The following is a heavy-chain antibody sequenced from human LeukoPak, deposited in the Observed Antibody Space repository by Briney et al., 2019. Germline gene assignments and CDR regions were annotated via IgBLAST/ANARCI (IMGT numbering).Heavy chain of an antibody. CDR2: ISWNSGSI. Sequence: PGRSLRLSCAASGFTFDDYAMHWVRQAPGKGLEWVSGISWNSGSIGYADSVKGRFTISRDNAKNSLYLQMNSLRAEDTALYYCAKDIGSSDPSSYFDYWGLGTLVTVSS. CDR3: AKDIGSSDPSSYFDY. V-gene: IGHV3-9*01. J-gene: IGHJ4*02. CDR1: GFTFDDYA.